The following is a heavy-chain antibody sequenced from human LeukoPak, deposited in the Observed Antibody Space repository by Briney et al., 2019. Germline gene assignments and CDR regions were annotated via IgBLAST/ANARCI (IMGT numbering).Heavy chain of an antibody. CDR2: ISYDGSNT. V-gene: IGHV3-30*18. CDR1: GFTFSSYG. CDR3: AKDLEPYTSGWYGDY. D-gene: IGHD6-19*01. Sequence: GGSLRLSCAASGFTFSSYGMQRVRQAPGKGLEWVAVISYDGSNTYYADSVKGRFTISRDNSKNTLYLQMNSLRVEDTAVYHCAKDLEPYTSGWYGDYWGQGTLVTVSS. J-gene: IGHJ4*02.